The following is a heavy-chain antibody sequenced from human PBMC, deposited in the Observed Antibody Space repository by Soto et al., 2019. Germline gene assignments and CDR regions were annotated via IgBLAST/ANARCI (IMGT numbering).Heavy chain of an antibody. CDR3: ARGLRFLEWLDGTYYYMDV. D-gene: IGHD3-3*01. Sequence: ASVKVSCKASGYTFTSYDINWVRQATGQGLEWMGWMNPNSGNTGYARKFQGRVTMTRNTSISTAYMELSSLRSEDTAVYYCARGLRFLEWLDGTYYYMDVWGKGTTVTVSS. CDR2: MNPNSGNT. J-gene: IGHJ6*03. CDR1: GYTFTSYD. V-gene: IGHV1-8*01.